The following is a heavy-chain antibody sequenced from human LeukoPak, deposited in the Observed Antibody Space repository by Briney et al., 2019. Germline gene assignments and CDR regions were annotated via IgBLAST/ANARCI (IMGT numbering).Heavy chain of an antibody. V-gene: IGHV3-7*01. Sequence: GGSLRLSCAASGFTFSSYSMNWVRQAPGKGLEWVANIKQDGSEKYYVDSVKGRFTISRDNAKNSLYLQMDSLRAEDTAVYYCARAAAVVVAASTVGYYYYYMDVWGKGTTVTVSS. CDR2: IKQDGSEK. CDR1: GFTFSSYS. CDR3: ARAAAVVVAASTVGYYYYYMDV. J-gene: IGHJ6*03. D-gene: IGHD2-15*01.